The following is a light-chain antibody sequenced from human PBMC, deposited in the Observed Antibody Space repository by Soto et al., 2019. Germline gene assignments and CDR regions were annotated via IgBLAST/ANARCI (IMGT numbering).Light chain of an antibody. V-gene: IGLV1-40*01. CDR2: GNI. J-gene: IGLJ1*01. CDR1: SSNIGAGYD. Sequence: QSVLTQPPSVSGAPGQRVTISCTGSSSNIGAGYDVHWYQQRPGTAPKLLIFGNINRPSGVPDGFSGSKSGTSASLAITGLQAEDEGDYYCQSYDSTLSARYVFXTGTKVTVL. CDR3: QSYDSTLSARYV.